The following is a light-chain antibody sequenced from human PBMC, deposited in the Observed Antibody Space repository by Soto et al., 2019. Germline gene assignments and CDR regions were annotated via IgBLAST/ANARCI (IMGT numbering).Light chain of an antibody. J-gene: IGKJ4*01. V-gene: IGKV1-5*03. CDR2: KAS. CDR3: QQYNTYPLN. Sequence: DIQMTQSPSTLSASVGDRVTITCRASQSISTWLAWYQQKPGKAPKLLIYKASSLEGGVPSRFSGSGSGTEFNITISSLQPDDFATYYCQQYNTYPLNFGGGTTVDIK. CDR1: QSISTW.